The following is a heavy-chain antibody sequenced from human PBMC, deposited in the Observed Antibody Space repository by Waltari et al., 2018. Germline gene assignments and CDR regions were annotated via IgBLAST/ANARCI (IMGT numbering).Heavy chain of an antibody. CDR2: IIPIFGTA. V-gene: IGHV1-69*13. CDR1: GGTFSSYA. Sequence: QVQLVQSGAEVKKPGSSVKVSCKASGGTFSSYAISWVRQAPGQGLEWMGGIIPIFGTANYAQKFQGRVTITADESTSTAYMELSSLRSEDTAVYYCAREHCSGGSCYEYFQHWGQGTLVTVSS. J-gene: IGHJ1*01. CDR3: AREHCSGGSCYEYFQH. D-gene: IGHD2-15*01.